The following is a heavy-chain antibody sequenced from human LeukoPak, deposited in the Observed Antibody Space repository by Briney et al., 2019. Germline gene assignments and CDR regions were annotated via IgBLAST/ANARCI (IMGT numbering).Heavy chain of an antibody. V-gene: IGHV3-53*01. CDR1: GFTVSSNY. Sequence: GGSLRLSCAASGFTVSSNYMSWVRQAPGKGLEWVSGISGSGTTDYADSVKGRFTISRDNSRNTLYLQMNSLRAEDTAVYYCAKDLNWGGRWGQGTLVTVSS. CDR2: ISGSGTT. D-gene: IGHD7-27*01. CDR3: AKDLNWGGR. J-gene: IGHJ4*02.